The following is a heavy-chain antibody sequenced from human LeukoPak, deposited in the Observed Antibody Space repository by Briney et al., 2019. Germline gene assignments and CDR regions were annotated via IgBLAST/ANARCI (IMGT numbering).Heavy chain of an antibody. V-gene: IGHV4-34*01. CDR1: GGSFSGYY. J-gene: IGHJ4*02. CDR3: ARGSSPVDIVVVPAAKQYYFVY. D-gene: IGHD2-2*01. Sequence: SETLSLTCAVYGGSFSGYYWSWIRQPPGKGLEWIGEINHSGSTNYNPSLKSRVTISVDTSKNQFSLKLSSVTAADTAVYYCARGSSPVDIVVVPAAKQYYFVYWGQGTLVTVSS. CDR2: INHSGST.